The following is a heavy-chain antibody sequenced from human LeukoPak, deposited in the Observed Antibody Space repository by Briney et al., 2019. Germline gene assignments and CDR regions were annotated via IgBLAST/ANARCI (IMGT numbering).Heavy chain of an antibody. CDR3: ARKSSAVAGPFDY. CDR1: GFTFSSYA. V-gene: IGHV3-21*01. D-gene: IGHD6-19*01. CDR2: ISSTSSYI. Sequence: GGSPRLSCAASGFTFSSYAMNWVRQAPGKGLEWVSSISSTSSYIYYADSVKSRFTISRDNAKNSLYLQMNSLRAEDTAVYYCARKSSAVAGPFDYWGQGTLVTVSS. J-gene: IGHJ4*02.